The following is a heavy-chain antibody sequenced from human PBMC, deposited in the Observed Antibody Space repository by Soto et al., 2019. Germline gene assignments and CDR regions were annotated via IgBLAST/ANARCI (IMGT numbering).Heavy chain of an antibody. CDR3: ARGRYYCDSSGLYYFDY. Sequence: EVQLVESGGGLVQPGGSLRLSCAASGFTFSSYSMNWVRQAPGKGLEWVSYISSSSSTIYYADSVKGRFTISRDNAKNSLYLQMNSLRDEDTAVYYCARGRYYCDSSGLYYFDYWGQGTLVTVSS. CDR2: ISSSSSTI. D-gene: IGHD3-22*01. J-gene: IGHJ4*02. V-gene: IGHV3-48*02. CDR1: GFTFSSYS.